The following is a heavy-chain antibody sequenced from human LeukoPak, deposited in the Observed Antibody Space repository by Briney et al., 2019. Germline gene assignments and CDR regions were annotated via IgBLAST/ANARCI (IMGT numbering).Heavy chain of an antibody. V-gene: IGHV1-69*13. CDR3: ARFYYGFWSGYFSYYYYGMDV. J-gene: IGHJ6*02. CDR2: IIPIFGTA. CDR1: GGTFSSYA. Sequence: ASVKVSCKASGGTFSSYAISWVRQAPGQGLEWMGGIIPIFGTANYAQKFQGRVTITADESTSTAYMELSSLRSEDTAVYYCARFYYGFWSGYFSYYYYGMDVWGQGTTVTVSS. D-gene: IGHD3-3*01.